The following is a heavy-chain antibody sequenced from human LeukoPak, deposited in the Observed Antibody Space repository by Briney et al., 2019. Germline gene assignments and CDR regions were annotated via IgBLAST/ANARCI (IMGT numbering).Heavy chain of an antibody. CDR1: GFTVSSNS. CDR2: IYSRGDT. J-gene: IGHJ4*02. CDR3: ARAGPYNHNSFDS. V-gene: IGHV3-53*01. Sequence: GGSLGLSCAASGFTVSSNSMNWVRQAPGKGLEWVSVIYSRGDTYYADSVKGRFSISRDNSKNTLHLQMNSLRAEDTAVYYCARAGPYNHNSFDSWGQGTLVTVSS. D-gene: IGHD1-1*01.